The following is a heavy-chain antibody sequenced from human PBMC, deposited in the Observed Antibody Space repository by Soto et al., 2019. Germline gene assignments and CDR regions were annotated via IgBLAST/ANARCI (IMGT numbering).Heavy chain of an antibody. CDR1: GGSISSGDYY. Sequence: SETLSLTCTVSGGSISSGDYYWSWIRQPPGKGLEWIGYIYYSGSTYYNPSLKSRVTISVDTSKNQFSLKLSSVTAADTAVYYCARDDIVATIFDYWGQGTLVTVSS. D-gene: IGHD5-12*01. CDR3: ARDDIVATIFDY. CDR2: IYYSGST. V-gene: IGHV4-30-4*01. J-gene: IGHJ4*02.